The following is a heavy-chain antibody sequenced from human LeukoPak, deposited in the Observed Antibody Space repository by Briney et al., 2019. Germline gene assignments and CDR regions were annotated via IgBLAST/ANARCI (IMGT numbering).Heavy chain of an antibody. D-gene: IGHD1-1*01. J-gene: IGHJ2*01. CDR2: IYTSGST. Sequence: SETLSLTCTVSGGSISSYYWSWIRQPPGKGLEWIGYIYTSGSTNYNPSLKSRVTISVDTSKSQFSLKLSPVTAADTAVYYCARRVPADLWGRGTLVTVSS. CDR1: GGSISSYY. V-gene: IGHV4-4*09. CDR3: ARRVPADL.